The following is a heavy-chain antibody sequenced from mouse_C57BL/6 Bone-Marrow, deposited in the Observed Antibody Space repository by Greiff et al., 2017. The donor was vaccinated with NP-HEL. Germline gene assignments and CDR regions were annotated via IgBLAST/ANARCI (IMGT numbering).Heavy chain of an antibody. D-gene: IGHD1-1*01. CDR2: IDPNSGGT. CDR1: GYTFTSYW. Sequence: VKQSCKASGYTFTSYWMHWVKQRPGRGLEWIGRIDPNSGGTKFNEKFKTKATLTVDKPSSTAYMQRSSLTSEDSAVYYCARYYYGSRGWYFDVWGTGTTVTVSS. CDR3: ARYYYGSRGWYFDV. V-gene: IGHV1-72*01. J-gene: IGHJ1*03.